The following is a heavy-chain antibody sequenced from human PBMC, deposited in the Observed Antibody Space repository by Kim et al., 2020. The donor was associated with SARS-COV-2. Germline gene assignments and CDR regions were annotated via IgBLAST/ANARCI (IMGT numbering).Heavy chain of an antibody. CDR3: AREGIAAAFGY. CDR1: GLTFSSYA. CDR2: ISYDGSNK. V-gene: IGHV3-30*04. J-gene: IGHJ4*02. Sequence: GGSLRLSCAASGLTFSSYAMHWVRQAPAKGLEWVAVISYDGSNKYYADSVKGRFTISRDNSKNTLYLQMNSLRAEDTAVYYCAREGIAAAFGYWEQRTL. D-gene: IGHD6-13*01.